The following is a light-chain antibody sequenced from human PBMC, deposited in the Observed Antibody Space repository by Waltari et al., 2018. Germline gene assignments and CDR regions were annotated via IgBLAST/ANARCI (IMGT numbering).Light chain of an antibody. Sequence: QSALTQPASVSGSPGQSITISCTGTSSDVGSYNLASCYQQHPGKAPKLMIYEGSKRPSGVSNRFSGSKSGNTASLTISGLQAEDEADYYCCSYAGSSTFYVVFGGGTKLTVL. CDR3: CSYAGSSTFYVV. V-gene: IGLV2-23*03. J-gene: IGLJ2*01. CDR1: SSDVGSYNL. CDR2: EGS.